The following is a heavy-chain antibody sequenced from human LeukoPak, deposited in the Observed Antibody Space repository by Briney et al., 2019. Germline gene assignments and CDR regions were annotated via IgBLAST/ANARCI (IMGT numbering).Heavy chain of an antibody. D-gene: IGHD3-10*01. J-gene: IGHJ5*02. CDR3: VRAHHPGGWFDP. Sequence: GGTLRLSCAASGFTFSSYGMSWVRQAPGKGGEWVARINQDGGEIHYVDSVKGRFTISRDNAKNSLYLQMNSLTAEDTAVHYCVRAHHPGGWFDPWGQGTLVTVSS. CDR1: GFTFSSYG. CDR2: INQDGGEI. V-gene: IGHV3-7*04.